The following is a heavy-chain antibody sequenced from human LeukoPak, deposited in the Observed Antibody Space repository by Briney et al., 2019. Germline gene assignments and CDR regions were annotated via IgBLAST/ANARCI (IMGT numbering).Heavy chain of an antibody. J-gene: IGHJ6*03. Sequence: SETLSLTCTVSGGSISTYYWSWIRQPPGKGLEWIGYIYHSGSTYYNPSLKSRVTISVDRSKNQFSLKLSSVTAADTAVYYCHTFSSSNPYYYYMDVWGKGTTVTVSS. D-gene: IGHD6-13*01. V-gene: IGHV4-59*04. CDR3: HTFSSSNPYYYYMDV. CDR1: GGSISTYY. CDR2: IYHSGST.